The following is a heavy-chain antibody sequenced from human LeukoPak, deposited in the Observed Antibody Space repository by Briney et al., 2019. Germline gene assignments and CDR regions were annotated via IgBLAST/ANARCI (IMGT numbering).Heavy chain of an antibody. CDR3: ARGHYGLDY. CDR1: GFTFSDHY. J-gene: IGHJ4*02. Sequence: GGSLRLSCAASGFTFSDHYMSWIRQAPGKGLEWVSYIRSGDSSIYYADSVKGRFTISRDNAKNSLYLQMSSLRAEDTAVYYCARGHYGLDYWGQGTLLTVSS. D-gene: IGHD4-17*01. V-gene: IGHV3-11*01. CDR2: IRSGDSSI.